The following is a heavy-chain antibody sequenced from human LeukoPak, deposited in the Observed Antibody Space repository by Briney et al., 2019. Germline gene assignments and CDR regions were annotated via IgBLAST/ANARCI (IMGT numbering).Heavy chain of an antibody. V-gene: IGHV1-2*02. CDR3: ATPQARGWYGFDFDY. J-gene: IGHJ4*02. D-gene: IGHD6-19*01. Sequence: GSVKVSCVASGYTFTGYYMHWVRQAPGQGLEWMGWINPKRGGTNYAQKFQGRVTMTRDTSISTAYMELSRLRSDDTAVYYCATPQARGWYGFDFDYWGQGTLVTVSS. CDR2: INPKRGGT. CDR1: GYTFTGYY.